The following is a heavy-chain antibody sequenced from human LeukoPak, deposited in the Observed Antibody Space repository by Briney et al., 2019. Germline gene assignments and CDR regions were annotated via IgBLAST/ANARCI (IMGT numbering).Heavy chain of an antibody. Sequence: WETLSLTCTVSGGSISSYYWSWIRQPAGKGLEWIGRIYTSGSTNYNPSLKSRVTMSVDTSKNQFSLKLSSVTAADTAVYYCAIPYYDSSGYYYGDAFDIWGQGTMVTVSS. CDR3: AIPYYDSSGYYYGDAFDI. V-gene: IGHV4-4*07. CDR2: IYTSGST. J-gene: IGHJ3*02. CDR1: GGSISSYY. D-gene: IGHD3-22*01.